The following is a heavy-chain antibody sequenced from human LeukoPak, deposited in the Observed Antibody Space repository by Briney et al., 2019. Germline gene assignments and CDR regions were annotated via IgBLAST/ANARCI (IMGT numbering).Heavy chain of an antibody. V-gene: IGHV3-48*03. CDR1: GFTFSSYE. CDR2: ISSSGSTI. J-gene: IGHJ4*02. D-gene: IGHD3-3*01. Sequence: PGRSLRLSCAASGFTFSSYEMNWVRQAPGKGLEWVSYISSSGSTIYYADSAKGRFTISRDNAKNSLYLQMNSLRAEDTAVYYCARYDFWSGYSYYFDYWGQGTLVTVSS. CDR3: ARYDFWSGYSYYFDY.